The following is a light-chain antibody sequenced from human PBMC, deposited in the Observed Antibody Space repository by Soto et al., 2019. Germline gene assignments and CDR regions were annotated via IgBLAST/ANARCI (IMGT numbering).Light chain of an antibody. CDR1: QSVSRT. Sequence: EIVMTQSPATLSVSPGERATLSCRASQSVSRTVAWYQQNPGQPHRLLMYGAYSRATGIPDRFSGSGSGTDFTLTISRLEPEDFAVYYCKQYGSSPITFGQGTRLEI. CDR3: KQYGSSPIT. CDR2: GAY. V-gene: IGKV3-20*01. J-gene: IGKJ5*01.